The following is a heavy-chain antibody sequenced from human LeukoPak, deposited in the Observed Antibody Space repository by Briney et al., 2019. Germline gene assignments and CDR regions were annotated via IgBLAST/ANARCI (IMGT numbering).Heavy chain of an antibody. V-gene: IGHV1-46*01. J-gene: IGHJ6*02. CDR3: AREGIAAADTRYYGMDV. CDR1: GNTFTSYY. CDR2: INPSGGST. D-gene: IGHD6-13*01. Sequence: ASAKVSCKASGNTFTSYYMHWVRQAPGQGLEWMGIINPSGGSTSYAQKFQGRATMTRDTSTSTVYMELSSLRSEDTAVYYCAREGIAAADTRYYGMDVWGQGTTVTVSS.